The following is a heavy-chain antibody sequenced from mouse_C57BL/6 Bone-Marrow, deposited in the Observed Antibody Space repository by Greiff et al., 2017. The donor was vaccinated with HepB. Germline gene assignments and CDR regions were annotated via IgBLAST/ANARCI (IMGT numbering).Heavy chain of an antibody. V-gene: IGHV1-31*01. Sequence: EVKLMESGPELVKPGASVKISCKASGYSFTGYYMHWVKQSHGNILDWIGYIYPYNGVSSYNQKFKGKATLTVDKSSSTAYMELRSLTSEDSAVYYCARYPLIYYYGSSPYAMDYWGQGTSVTVSS. D-gene: IGHD1-1*01. CDR1: GYSFTGYY. CDR3: ARYPLIYYYGSSPYAMDY. J-gene: IGHJ4*01. CDR2: IYPYNGVS.